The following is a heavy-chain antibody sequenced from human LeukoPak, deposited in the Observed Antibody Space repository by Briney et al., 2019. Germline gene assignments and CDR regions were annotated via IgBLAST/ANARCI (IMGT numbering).Heavy chain of an antibody. CDR1: GGSISSYY. V-gene: IGHV4-59*01. D-gene: IGHD3-10*01. Sequence: SETLSLTCTVSGGSISSYYWSWIRQPPGKGLEWIAYIYYSESTNYNPSLKSRVTISVDTSKNQFPLKLSSVTAADTAVYYCASTMVRGVIDHFDYWGQGALVIVSS. CDR2: IYYSEST. CDR3: ASTMVRGVIDHFDY. J-gene: IGHJ4*02.